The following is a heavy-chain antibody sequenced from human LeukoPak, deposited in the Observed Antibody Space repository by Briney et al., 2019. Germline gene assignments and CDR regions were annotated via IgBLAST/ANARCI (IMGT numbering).Heavy chain of an antibody. V-gene: IGHV3-21*01. CDR3: ARERITMVRGVHTNWFDP. CDR2: ISRDSTYI. CDR1: GFTFSTYT. D-gene: IGHD3-10*01. J-gene: IGHJ5*02. Sequence: GGSLRLSCVASGFTFSTYTMNWVRQAPGKGLEWVSSISRDSTYIYSADSVKGRFTVSRDDANSSLFLQMNSLRAEDTAVYYCARERITMVRGVHTNWFDPWGQGTLVTVSS.